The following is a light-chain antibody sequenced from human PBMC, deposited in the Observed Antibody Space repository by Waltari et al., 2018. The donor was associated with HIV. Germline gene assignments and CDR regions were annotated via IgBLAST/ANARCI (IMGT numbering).Light chain of an antibody. CDR3: QQYGSSPWT. V-gene: IGKV3-20*01. Sequence: EIVLTQSPGTLSLSPGDRAILSCRASQSVNTNYLAWYQQKAGQAPRLVMYGASNRATGIPDRCSSSGSGTDFTLTISRLGPEDFAVYYCQQYGSSPWTFGQGTKVEIK. J-gene: IGKJ1*01. CDR2: GAS. CDR1: QSVNTNY.